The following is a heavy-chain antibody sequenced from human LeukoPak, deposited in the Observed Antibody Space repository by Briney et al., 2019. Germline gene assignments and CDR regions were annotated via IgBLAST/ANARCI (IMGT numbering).Heavy chain of an antibody. V-gene: IGHV4-59*08. CDR1: GGSISSYY. Sequence: SETLSLTCTVSGGSISSYYWSWIRQPPGKGLEWIGYIYYSGSTNYNPSLKSRVTISVDTSKNQFSLKLSSVTAADTAVYYCARHGTDSSGPIHAFDIWGQGTMVTVSS. CDR3: ARHGTDSSGPIHAFDI. J-gene: IGHJ3*02. CDR2: IYYSGST. D-gene: IGHD3-22*01.